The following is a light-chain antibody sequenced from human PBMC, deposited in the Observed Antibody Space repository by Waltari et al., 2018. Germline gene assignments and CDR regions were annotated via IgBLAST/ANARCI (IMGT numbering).Light chain of an antibody. CDR1: ESVLYSSNNKNH. CDR2: WAS. J-gene: IGKJ4*01. CDR3: QQYYSTPLT. Sequence: EIVMTQSPESLAVSLGERATINCKSSESVLYSSNNKNHLAWYQQKPVQPPKLLLYWASTRKSGVPDRCSGSGSETDFTLTVTSLQAEDVAVYYCQQYYSTPLTFGGGTKVEIK. V-gene: IGKV4-1*01.